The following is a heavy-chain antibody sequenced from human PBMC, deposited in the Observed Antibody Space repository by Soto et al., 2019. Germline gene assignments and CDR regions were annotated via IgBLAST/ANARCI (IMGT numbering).Heavy chain of an antibody. D-gene: IGHD3-22*01. Sequence: EVQLVESGGGLVKPGGSLRLYCAASGFTFSSYSMNWVRQAPGKGLEWVSSISSSSSYIYYSDSVQGRFTISRDNAKNSLYLQMNSLRAEDTAVYYCARLTSYYSSGYYCYWGQGTLVTVSS. CDR1: GFTFSSYS. CDR2: ISSSSSYI. J-gene: IGHJ4*02. CDR3: ARLTSYYSSGYYCY. V-gene: IGHV3-21*01.